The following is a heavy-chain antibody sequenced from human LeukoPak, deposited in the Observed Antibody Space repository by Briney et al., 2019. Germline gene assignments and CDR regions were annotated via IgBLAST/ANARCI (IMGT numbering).Heavy chain of an antibody. CDR2: INPNSGGT. Sequence: ASVKVSCKASGYTFTGYYMHWVRQAPGQGLEWMGWINPNSGGTNYAQKSQGRVTMTRDTSISTAYMELSRLRSDDTAVYYCARGGSLWFGQAKYYYYGMDAWGQGTTVTVSS. D-gene: IGHD3-10*01. CDR3: ARGGSLWFGQAKYYYYGMDA. CDR1: GYTFTGYY. J-gene: IGHJ6*02. V-gene: IGHV1-2*02.